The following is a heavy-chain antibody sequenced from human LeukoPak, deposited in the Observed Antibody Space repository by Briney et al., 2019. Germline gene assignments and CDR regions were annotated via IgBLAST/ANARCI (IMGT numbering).Heavy chain of an antibody. D-gene: IGHD2-2*01. Sequence: PSETLSLTCAVYGVSFSGYYWSWIRQPPGKGLEWIGEINHSGSTNYNPSLKSRVTISVDTSKNQFSLKLSSVTAADTAVYYCARGLKDIVVVPAAVYGMDVWGQGTTVTVSS. CDR1: GVSFSGYY. V-gene: IGHV4-34*01. J-gene: IGHJ6*02. CDR3: ARGLKDIVVVPAAVYGMDV. CDR2: INHSGST.